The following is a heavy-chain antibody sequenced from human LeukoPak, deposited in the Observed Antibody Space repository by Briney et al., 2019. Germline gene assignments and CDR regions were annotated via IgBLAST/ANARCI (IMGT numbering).Heavy chain of an antibody. Sequence: GGSLRLSRAASGFTFSSYAMSWVRQAPGKGLEWVSAISGSGGSTYYADSVKGRFTISRDNSKNTLYLQMNSLRAEDTAVYYCAKDVGEYCSSTSCSLDAFDIWGQGTMVTVSS. CDR1: GFTFSSYA. CDR2: ISGSGGST. J-gene: IGHJ3*02. V-gene: IGHV3-23*01. CDR3: AKDVGEYCSSTSCSLDAFDI. D-gene: IGHD2-2*01.